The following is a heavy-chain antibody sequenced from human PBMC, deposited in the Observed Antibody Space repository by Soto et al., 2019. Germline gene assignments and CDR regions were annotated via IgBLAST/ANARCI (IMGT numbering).Heavy chain of an antibody. CDR1: GFTFSDYY. D-gene: IGHD3-3*01. CDR3: ARGHYDFWSGYSRGPIDY. CDR2: ISSSSSYT. Sequence: GGSLRLSCAASGFTFSDYYMSWIRQAPGKGLEWVSYISSSSSYTNYADSVKGRFTIPRDNAKNSLYLQMNSLRAEDTAVYYCARGHYDFWSGYSRGPIDYWGQGTLVTVS. V-gene: IGHV3-11*06. J-gene: IGHJ4*02.